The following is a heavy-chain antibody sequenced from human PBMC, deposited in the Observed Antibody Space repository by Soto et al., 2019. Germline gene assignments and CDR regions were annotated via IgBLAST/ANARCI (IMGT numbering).Heavy chain of an antibody. CDR1: GGSISSGGYY. CDR2: IYYSGST. D-gene: IGHD6-13*01. CDR3: ARSLPPRPGYSSSSSHDY. V-gene: IGHV4-31*03. J-gene: IGHJ4*02. Sequence: QVQLQESGPGLVKPSQTLSLTCTVSGGSISSGGYYWSWIRQHPGKGLEWIGYIYYSGSTYYNPXXKSRVTISVDXXKXQXXLKLSSVTAADTAVYYCARSLPPRPGYSSSSSHDYWGQGTLDTVSS.